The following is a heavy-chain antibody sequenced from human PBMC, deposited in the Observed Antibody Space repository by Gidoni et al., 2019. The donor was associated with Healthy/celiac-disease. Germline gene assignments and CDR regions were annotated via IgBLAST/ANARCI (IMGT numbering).Heavy chain of an antibody. V-gene: IGHV1-18*01. Sequence: QVQLVQSGAEVKKSGASVKVSCKASGYRFTSYGISWVRQAPGQGLEWMGWISAYNGNTNYAQKLQGRVTMTTDTSTSTAYMELRSLRSEDTAVYYCARDGGMITFGGVRDYWGQGTLVTVSS. J-gene: IGHJ4*02. CDR1: GYRFTSYG. D-gene: IGHD3-16*01. CDR3: ARDGGMITFGGVRDY. CDR2: ISAYNGNT.